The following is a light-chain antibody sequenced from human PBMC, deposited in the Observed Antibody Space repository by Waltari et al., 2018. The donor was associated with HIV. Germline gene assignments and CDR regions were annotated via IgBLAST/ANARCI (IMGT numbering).Light chain of an antibody. J-gene: IGLJ3*02. CDR3: AAWDDSLSGRV. V-gene: IGLV1-47*01. Sequence: SVLPQPPSPSGTPGQRVPHHSSGSTPHIGLAFAYCYQQLPGTAPKLLSYGDNQRPSGVPGRFSGSKSGTSASLAISGLRSEDEADYYCAAWDDSLSGRVFGGGTNLTVL. CDR1: TPHIGLAF. CDR2: GDN.